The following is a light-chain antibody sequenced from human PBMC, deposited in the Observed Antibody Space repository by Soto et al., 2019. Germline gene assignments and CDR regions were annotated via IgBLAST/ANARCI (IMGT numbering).Light chain of an antibody. V-gene: IGLV2-11*01. Sequence: QSVLTQPRSVSGSPGQSVTISCTGTSSDVGGYNSVSWYQQHPGRAPKFIIFDVSKRPSGVPDRFSGSKSGNTASLTISGLQAEDDAFYYCSSNVGMFPSPQYAFGTGTKVTVL. J-gene: IGLJ1*01. CDR3: SSNVGMFPSPQYA. CDR1: SSDVGGYNS. CDR2: DVS.